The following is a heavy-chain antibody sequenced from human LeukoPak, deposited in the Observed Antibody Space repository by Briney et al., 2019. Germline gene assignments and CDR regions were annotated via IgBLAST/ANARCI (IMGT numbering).Heavy chain of an antibody. Sequence: GGSLRLSCAASGVTFSSYSMNWVRQAPGKGLEWVSSISSSSSYIYYADSVKGRFTISRDNAKNSLYLQMNSLRAEDTAVYYCTRDQEDEPFDYWGQGTLVTVSS. CDR2: ISSSSSYI. J-gene: IGHJ4*02. CDR1: GVTFSSYS. CDR3: TRDQEDEPFDY. V-gene: IGHV3-21*01.